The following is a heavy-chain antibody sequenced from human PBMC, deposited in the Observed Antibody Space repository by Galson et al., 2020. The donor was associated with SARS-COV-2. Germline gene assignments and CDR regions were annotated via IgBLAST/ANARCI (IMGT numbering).Heavy chain of an antibody. V-gene: IGHV5-51*01. CDR2: MYPGDSDT. J-gene: IGHJ5*01. Sequence: GESLKISCKGSGYTFTNYWIGWVRQMPGKGLEWMGIMYPGDSDTRYTPSFPGQVIISADKSITTAYLQWSSLKSSDSAMYYCVRGARGGPVAAAGNWFDSWGLGTLVTVSS. CDR3: VRGARGGPVAAAGNWFDS. CDR1: GYTFTNYW. D-gene: IGHD6-19*01.